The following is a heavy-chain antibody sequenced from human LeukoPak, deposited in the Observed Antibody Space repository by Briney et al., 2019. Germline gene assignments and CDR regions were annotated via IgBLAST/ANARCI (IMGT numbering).Heavy chain of an antibody. CDR3: ARSTTGGYGMDV. D-gene: IGHD4-17*01. J-gene: IGHJ6*02. CDR2: ISGNGGIT. V-gene: IGHV3-64*02. CDR1: GFTFSSYA. Sequence: GGSLRLSCAASGFTFSSYALHWVRQAPGKGLEYVSAISGNGGITYYADSVKGSFTISRDNSKNTLYLQMGSLRPEDMAVYYCARSTTGGYGMDVWSQGTTVTVSS.